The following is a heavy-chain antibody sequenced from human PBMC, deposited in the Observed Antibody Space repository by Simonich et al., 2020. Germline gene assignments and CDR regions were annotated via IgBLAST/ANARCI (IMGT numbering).Heavy chain of an antibody. CDR2: IGPAGDT. J-gene: IGHJ5*02. CDR3: ARGGYSGSYNWFDP. CDR1: GFTFSSYD. Sequence: EVQLVESGGGLVQPGRSLRLSCAASGFTFSSYDMHWVRQATGKGLEWVSAIGPAGDTYYPGSVKGRFTISRENAKNSLYLQMNSLRAGDTAVYYCARGGYSGSYNWFDPWGQGTLVTVSS. D-gene: IGHD1-26*01. V-gene: IGHV3-13*01.